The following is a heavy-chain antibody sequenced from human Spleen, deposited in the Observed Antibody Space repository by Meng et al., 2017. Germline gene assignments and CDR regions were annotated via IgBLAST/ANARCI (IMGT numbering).Heavy chain of an antibody. CDR3: ASGDYGGNWGY. V-gene: IGHV1-8*01. D-gene: IGHD4-23*01. J-gene: IGHJ4*02. CDR2: MNPKNGDT. CDR1: GYTFTSKD. Sequence: HVLLVQSGSEVKKPGASVKVACKASGYTFTSKDINGLRQATGQGLEWMGWMNPKNGDTGYAQKFQGRVSLTRNTSISTVYMELSSLRSEDTAVYYCASGDYGGNWGYWGQGTLVTVSS.